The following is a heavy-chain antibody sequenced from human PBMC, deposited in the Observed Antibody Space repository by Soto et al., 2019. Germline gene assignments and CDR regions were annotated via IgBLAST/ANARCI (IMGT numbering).Heavy chain of an antibody. Sequence: QVQLQQWGAGLLKPSETLSLTCAVYGGSFSGYYWSWIRQPPGKGLEWIGEINHSGSTNYNPSLKSRVTISVDPSKNQFSLKLSSVTAADTAVYYCARLPDYDILTGYRSYYFDYWGQGTLVTVSS. CDR3: ARLPDYDILTGYRSYYFDY. CDR1: GGSFSGYY. V-gene: IGHV4-34*01. CDR2: INHSGST. D-gene: IGHD3-9*01. J-gene: IGHJ4*02.